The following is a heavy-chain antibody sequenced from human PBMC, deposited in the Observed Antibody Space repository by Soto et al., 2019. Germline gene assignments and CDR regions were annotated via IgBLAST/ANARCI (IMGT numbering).Heavy chain of an antibody. CDR2: ISPYTGNT. V-gene: IGHV1-18*01. CDR3: VMVDNYVKPTPQDV. D-gene: IGHD3-16*01. J-gene: IGHJ6*02. CDR1: GYIFVNYG. Sequence: QVQLVQSGDEVKKPGASVKVSCKASGYIFVNYGLAWVRQAPGQGLEWMGWISPYTGNTHSATKVQGRLTMTTATSTSTASMDLGSLTSDDTAVYYCVMVDNYVKPTPQDVWGQGTTVTVSS.